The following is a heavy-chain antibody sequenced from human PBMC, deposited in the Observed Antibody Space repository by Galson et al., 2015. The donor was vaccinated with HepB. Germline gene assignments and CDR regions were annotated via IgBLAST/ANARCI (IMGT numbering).Heavy chain of an antibody. CDR2: ISYSGST. V-gene: IGHV4-59*01. CDR1: GDSISSYY. D-gene: IGHD6-13*01. Sequence: ETLSLTCTVSGDSISSYYWSWIRRPPGKGLEWIGYISYSGSTNYNSSLKSRVTISIDTSKNQFSLKLRSVTAADTAVYYCARCPGYLPAAGTPYFDYWGQGTLVTVSS. CDR3: ARCPGYLPAAGTPYFDY. J-gene: IGHJ4*02.